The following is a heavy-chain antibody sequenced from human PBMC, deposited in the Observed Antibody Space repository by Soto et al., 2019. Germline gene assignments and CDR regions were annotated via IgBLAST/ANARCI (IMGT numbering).Heavy chain of an antibody. CDR1: GGSFSGYY. CDR2: INDSGST. V-gene: IGHV4-34*01. CDR3: ARDKITGLFDY. D-gene: IGHD2-8*02. J-gene: IGHJ4*02. Sequence: QVQLQQWGAGLLKPSETLSLTCGVYGGSFSGYYLTWIRQPPGTGLVWIGEINDSGSTNYNPSLKSRVTLPVDASQNQFSLQLTSVTAADTAVYYCARDKITGLFDYWGQGTLVTVSS.